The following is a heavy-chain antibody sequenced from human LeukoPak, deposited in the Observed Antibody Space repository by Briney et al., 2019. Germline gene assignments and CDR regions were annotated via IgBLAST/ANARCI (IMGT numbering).Heavy chain of an antibody. D-gene: IGHD3-16*01. CDR3: ARVRWGGLYYFDY. Sequence: PGGSLRLSCAASGFTFSSYWMHWVRQAPGKGLVGVPRINNDGRSTNYADSVKGRFTISRDNAKNTLYLQMNSLRAEDTAVYYCARVRWGGLYYFDYWGQGTLVTVSS. V-gene: IGHV3-74*01. CDR1: GFTFSSYW. CDR2: INNDGRST. J-gene: IGHJ4*02.